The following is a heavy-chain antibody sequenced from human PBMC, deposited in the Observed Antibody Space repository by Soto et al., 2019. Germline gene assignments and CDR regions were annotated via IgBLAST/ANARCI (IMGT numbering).Heavy chain of an antibody. CDR3: ASSEPDAPIRTSLDY. J-gene: IGHJ4*02. D-gene: IGHD3-16*01. Sequence: SETLSLTCAVSGGSISRSNWWSWVRQPPGKGLEWIGEIYHSGSTNYNPSLKSRVTISVDKSKNQFSLKLSSVTAADTAVYYCASSEPDAPIRTSLDYWGQGTLVTVSS. CDR2: IYHSGST. CDR1: GGSISRSNW. V-gene: IGHV4-4*02.